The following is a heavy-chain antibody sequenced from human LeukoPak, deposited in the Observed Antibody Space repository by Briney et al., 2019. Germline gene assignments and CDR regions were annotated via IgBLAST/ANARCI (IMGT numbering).Heavy chain of an antibody. CDR2: ISYDGSNK. CDR1: GFTFSSYA. CDR3: ARGAGYYDSSGSYYGYYFDY. D-gene: IGHD3-22*01. V-gene: IGHV3-30-3*01. Sequence: GGSLRLSCAASGFTFSSYAMHWVRQAPGKGLEWVAVISYDGSNKYYADSVKGRFTISRDNSKNTLYLQMNSLRAEDTAVYYCARGAGYYDSSGSYYGYYFDYWGQGTLVSVSS. J-gene: IGHJ4*02.